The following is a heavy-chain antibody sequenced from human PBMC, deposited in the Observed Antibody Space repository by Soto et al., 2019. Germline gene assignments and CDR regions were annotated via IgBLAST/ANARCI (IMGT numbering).Heavy chain of an antibody. Sequence: SETLSLTCTVSGGSISSSSYYWGWIRQPPGKGLEWIGSIYYSGSTYYNPSLKSRVTISVDTSKNQFSLKLSSVTAADTAVYYCARGNYYDSSGYYDYWGQGTLVTVPQ. CDR1: GGSISSSSYY. D-gene: IGHD3-22*01. CDR2: IYYSGST. V-gene: IGHV4-39*07. CDR3: ARGNYYDSSGYYDY. J-gene: IGHJ4*02.